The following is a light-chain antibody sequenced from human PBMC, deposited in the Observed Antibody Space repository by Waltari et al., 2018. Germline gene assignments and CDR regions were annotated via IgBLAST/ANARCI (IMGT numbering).Light chain of an antibody. J-gene: IGKJ1*01. CDR3: QQYNSYWT. Sequence: ITCRASQSISSWLAWYQQKPGKAPKLLIYKASSLESGVPSRFSGSGSVTEFTLTISSLQPDDFATYYCQQYNSYWTFGQGTKVEIK. V-gene: IGKV1-5*03. CDR2: KAS. CDR1: QSISSW.